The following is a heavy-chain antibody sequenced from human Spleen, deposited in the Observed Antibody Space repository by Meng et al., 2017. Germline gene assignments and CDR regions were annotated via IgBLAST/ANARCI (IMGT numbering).Heavy chain of an antibody. Sequence: QVPLPCCGAGLLTPSEPLSLTCAVSGVPLSGNYWSWIRQPPGKGLEWIGEINNRGKTTYNPSLKSRVTMSIDTSEKQFSLKLSSVTAEDTAVYYCARDAGDLWGQGTLVTVSS. J-gene: IGHJ5*02. CDR1: GVPLSGNY. V-gene: IGHV4-34*01. CDR2: INNRGKT. CDR3: ARDAGDL.